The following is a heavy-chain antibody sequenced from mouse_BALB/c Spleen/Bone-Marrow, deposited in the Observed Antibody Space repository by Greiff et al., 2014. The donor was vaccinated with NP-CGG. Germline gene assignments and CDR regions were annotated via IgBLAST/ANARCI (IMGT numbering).Heavy chain of an antibody. Sequence: VKLMESGAELMKPGASVKISCKATGYTFSSYWIEWVKQRPGHGLEWIGEILPGSGSTNYNEKFEGKATFTADTSSNTAYMQLSSLTSEDSAVYYCARRVTTANYWGQGTTLTVSS. CDR3: ARRVTTANY. CDR1: GYTFSSYW. J-gene: IGHJ2*01. CDR2: ILPGSGST. V-gene: IGHV1-9*01. D-gene: IGHD1-2*01.